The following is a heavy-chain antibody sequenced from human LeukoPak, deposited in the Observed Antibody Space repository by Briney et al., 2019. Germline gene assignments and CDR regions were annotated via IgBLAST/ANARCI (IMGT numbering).Heavy chain of an antibody. CDR3: ARGGAIANDY. D-gene: IGHD6-13*01. V-gene: IGHV1-18*01. Sequence: ASVKVSCKASGYTFTTYGISWVRQAPGQGLEWMGWISAYTGNTNYTQNLQGRVTVTTDTSTSTAYMELRSLRSDDTAVYYCARGGAIANDYWGQGTLVTVSS. J-gene: IGHJ4*02. CDR2: ISAYTGNT. CDR1: GYTFTTYG.